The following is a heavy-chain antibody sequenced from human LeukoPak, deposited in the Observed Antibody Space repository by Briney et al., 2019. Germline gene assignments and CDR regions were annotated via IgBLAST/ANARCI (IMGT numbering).Heavy chain of an antibody. D-gene: IGHD1-26*01. Sequence: NTSETLSLTCTVSGGSISSYYWSWIRQPPGKGLEWIGYIYYSGSTNYNPSLKSRVTISVDTSKTQFSLKLSSVTAADTAVYYCARQGRGVAATTFDYWGQGTLVTVSS. CDR2: IYYSGST. CDR3: ARQGRGVAATTFDY. J-gene: IGHJ4*02. CDR1: GGSISSYY. V-gene: IGHV4-59*08.